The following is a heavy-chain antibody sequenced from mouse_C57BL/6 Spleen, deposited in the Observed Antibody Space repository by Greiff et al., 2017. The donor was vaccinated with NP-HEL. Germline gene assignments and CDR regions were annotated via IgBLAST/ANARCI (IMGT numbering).Heavy chain of an antibody. V-gene: IGHV1-55*01. CDR3: AREGAIYGSSLDYFDY. CDR1: GYTFTSYW. D-gene: IGHD1-1*01. Sequence: QVQLQQPGAELVKPGASVKMSCKASGYTFTSYWITWVKQRPGQGLEWIGDIYPGSGSTNYNEKFKGKATLTADTSSSTAYMQLSSLTSEDSAVYYCAREGAIYGSSLDYFDYWGQGTTLTVSS. J-gene: IGHJ2*01. CDR2: IYPGSGST.